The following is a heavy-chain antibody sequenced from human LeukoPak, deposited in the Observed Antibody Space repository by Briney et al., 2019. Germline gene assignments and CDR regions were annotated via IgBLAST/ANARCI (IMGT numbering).Heavy chain of an antibody. V-gene: IGHV3-23*01. J-gene: IGHJ4*02. CDR1: GFTFSSYG. Sequence: GGSLRLSCAASGFTFSSYGMSWVRQAPGKGLEWVSTISGFGESTYYADSVKGRFTISRDNSKNTLYLQMNSLRAEVTAVYFCAKDGRGIVVVPDVPGDDYWGQGTLVTVSS. CDR3: AKDGRGIVVVPDVPGDDY. CDR2: ISGFGEST. D-gene: IGHD2-2*01.